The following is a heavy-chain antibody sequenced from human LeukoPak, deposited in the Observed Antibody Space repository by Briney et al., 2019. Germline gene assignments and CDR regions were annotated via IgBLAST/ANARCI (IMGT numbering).Heavy chain of an antibody. V-gene: IGHV4-38-2*02. CDR2: IYHSGST. D-gene: IGHD3-16*02. J-gene: IGHJ4*02. CDR3: ARTMGSGSYYYDYVWGSYRLYYFDY. Sequence: SETLSLTCTVSGYSISSGYYWGWIRQPPGKGLEWIGSIYHSGSTYYNPSLKSRVTISVDTSKNQFSPKLSSVTATDTAVYYCARTMGSGSYYYDYVWGSYRLYYFDYWGQGTLVTVSS. CDR1: GYSISSGYY.